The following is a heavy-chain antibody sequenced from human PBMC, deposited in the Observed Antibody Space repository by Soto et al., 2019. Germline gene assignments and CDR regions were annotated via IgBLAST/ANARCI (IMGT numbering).Heavy chain of an antibody. Sequence: EVQLVESGGGLVQPGGSLSLSCAASGFTFSNYWMTWVRQAPGKGLELVANIKQDGSEKYFVDSVKGRSTISRDNAKNSVYLHMDSLRVEDTAVYYCARVEGGYYGSGSYGFDYWGQGSLVTVSS. CDR2: IKQDGSEK. J-gene: IGHJ4*02. CDR3: ARVEGGYYGSGSYGFDY. CDR1: GFTFSNYW. D-gene: IGHD3-10*01. V-gene: IGHV3-7*01.